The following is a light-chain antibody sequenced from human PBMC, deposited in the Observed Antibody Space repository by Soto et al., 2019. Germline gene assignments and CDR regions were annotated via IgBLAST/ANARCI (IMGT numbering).Light chain of an antibody. Sequence: EIVLTQSPGTLSLSPGERATLPCRASQSVDSSHLAWYQHRPGRAPRLLVYGASRRATGVPDRFSGSGSGTHFTLSIRRLESEDFAVYYCQQYETSPFTFRGGTKV. CDR1: QSVDSSH. CDR3: QQYETSPFT. J-gene: IGKJ4*01. CDR2: GAS. V-gene: IGKV3-20*01.